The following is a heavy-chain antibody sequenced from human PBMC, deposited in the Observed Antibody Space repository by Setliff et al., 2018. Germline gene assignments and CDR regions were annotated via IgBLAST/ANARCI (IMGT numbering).Heavy chain of an antibody. CDR3: FGAGTCSY. D-gene: IGHD3-10*01. V-gene: IGHV3-11*04. CDR2: ISLSGNTI. J-gene: IGHJ4*02. CDR1: GFTFSDYY. Sequence: KTGGSLRLSCMASGFTFSDYYMSWIRQAPGEGLEWVSYISLSGNTIYYADSVKGRFTISRDNAKNSLYLQMNSLRNEDTAVYYCFGAGTCSYWGQGTLVTVSS.